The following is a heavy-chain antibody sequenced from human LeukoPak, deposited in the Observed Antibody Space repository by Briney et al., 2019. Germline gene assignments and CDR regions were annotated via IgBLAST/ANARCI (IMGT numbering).Heavy chain of an antibody. CDR1: GGTVSSYA. V-gene: IGHV1-69*04. CDR3: ASDRGKYSTSCLTGNWFDP. CDR2: MIPILGIA. D-gene: IGHD6-13*01. Sequence: GSSGKVSCKASGGTVSSYAISWGRRAPGQGREGRGRMIPILGIANYAQKFPGRVTITADKSTSTAYMELSSLRSPDTAVSYCASDRGKYSTSCLTGNWFDPWGPGTLVTVSS. J-gene: IGHJ5*02.